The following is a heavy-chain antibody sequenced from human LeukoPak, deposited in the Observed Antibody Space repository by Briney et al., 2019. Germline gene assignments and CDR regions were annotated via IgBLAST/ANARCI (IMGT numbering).Heavy chain of an antibody. CDR1: GFTFSNAW. CDR3: TTDARYYYGMDV. J-gene: IGHJ6*02. Sequence: PGGSLRLSCAASGFTFSNAWMSWVRQAPGKGLEWVGRIKSKIDGGTTDYAAPVKGRFTISRDDSKNTLYLQMNSLKTEDTAVYYCTTDARYYYGMDVWGQGTTVTVSS. CDR2: IKSKIDGGTT. V-gene: IGHV3-15*01.